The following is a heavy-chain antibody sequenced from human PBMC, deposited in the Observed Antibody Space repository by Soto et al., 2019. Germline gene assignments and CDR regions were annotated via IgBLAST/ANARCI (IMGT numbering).Heavy chain of an antibody. D-gene: IGHD3-10*01. CDR1: GFTFNSFA. J-gene: IGHJ4*02. CDR2: ITASGGST. V-gene: IGHV3-23*01. CDR3: AKLMVRGVLRPPFDY. Sequence: PGGSLRLSCAASGFTFNSFAMTWVRQAPGKGLEWVSTITASGGSTYYADSVKGRFTIFRDNFKNTVFLQINSLRVEDTAVYYCAKLMVRGVLRPPFDYWGQGTLVTVSS.